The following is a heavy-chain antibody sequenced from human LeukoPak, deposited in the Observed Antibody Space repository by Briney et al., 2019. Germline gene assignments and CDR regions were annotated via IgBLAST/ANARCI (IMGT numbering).Heavy chain of an antibody. J-gene: IGHJ3*02. Sequence: GGSLRLSCAASGFTFSSYGMHWVRQAPGKGLEWVAVIWYDGSNKYYADSVKGRFTISRDNSKNTLYLQMNSLRAEDTAVYYCARGSLYYDSKSKPGAFDIWGQGTMVTVSS. D-gene: IGHD3-22*01. CDR1: GFTFSSYG. CDR2: IWYDGSNK. CDR3: ARGSLYYDSKSKPGAFDI. V-gene: IGHV3-33*01.